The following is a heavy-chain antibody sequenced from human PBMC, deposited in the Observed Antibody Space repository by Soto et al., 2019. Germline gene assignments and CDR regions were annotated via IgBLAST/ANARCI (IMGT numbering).Heavy chain of an antibody. CDR3: ARGSCWRDDFDP. J-gene: IGHJ3*01. V-gene: IGHV3-7*01. CDR1: GFTLSGYW. Sequence: GGSLRLSCVASGFTLSGYWMSWFRQAPGKGLEWVANMKQDGSEKYYVDSVKGRFTISRDNAKNSLYLQMNSLRVEDTAVYYCARGSCWRDDFDPWGQGRMVTV. D-gene: IGHD2-15*01. CDR2: MKQDGSEK.